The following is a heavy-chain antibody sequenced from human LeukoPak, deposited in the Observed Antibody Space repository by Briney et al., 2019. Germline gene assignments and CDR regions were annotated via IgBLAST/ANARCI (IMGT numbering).Heavy chain of an antibody. CDR1: GFTFSGYA. Sequence: GGSLRLSCAASGFTFSGYAMSWVRQAPGKGLEWVSAISGNGDNTYYADSVKGRFTISRDNSKNTLYLQMNSLRGDDTAIYYCGKAKVFLEWLLNWGQGSLVTVSS. CDR2: ISGNGDNT. J-gene: IGHJ4*02. D-gene: IGHD3-3*01. CDR3: GKAKVFLEWLLN. V-gene: IGHV3-23*01.